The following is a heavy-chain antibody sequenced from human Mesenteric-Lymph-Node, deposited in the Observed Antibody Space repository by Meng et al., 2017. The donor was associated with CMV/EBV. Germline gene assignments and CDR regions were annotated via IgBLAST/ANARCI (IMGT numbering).Heavy chain of an antibody. CDR3: ARPISTRDYYGLDV. CDR1: GFTFSSYS. CDR2: ISSGSSYI. Sequence: GGSLRLSCAASGFTFSSYSVTWVRQAPGKGLEWVSLISSGSSYIYYADSVKGRFTISRDNAQNSLYLQMNSLRAEDTAVYYCARPISTRDYYGLDVWGQGTTVTVSS. D-gene: IGHD2-2*01. V-gene: IGHV3-21*01. J-gene: IGHJ6*02.